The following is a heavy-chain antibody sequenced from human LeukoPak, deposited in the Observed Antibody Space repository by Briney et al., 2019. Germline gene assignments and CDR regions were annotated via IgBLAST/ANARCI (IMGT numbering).Heavy chain of an antibody. CDR1: GFIFSSSW. Sequence: GGSLRLSRAASGFIFSSSWMIWVRQAPGKGLEWVANIDQPGSQHYSVESVRGRFTISRDNAKNSLFLQLNSLRVEDTAVYYCARGLGRGTADYWGQGTLVTVSS. V-gene: IGHV3-7*01. CDR3: ARGLGRGTADY. CDR2: IDQPGSQH. D-gene: IGHD3-10*01. J-gene: IGHJ4*02.